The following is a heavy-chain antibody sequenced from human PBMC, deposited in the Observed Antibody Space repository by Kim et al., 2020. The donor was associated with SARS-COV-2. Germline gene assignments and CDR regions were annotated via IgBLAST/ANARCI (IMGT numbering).Heavy chain of an antibody. CDR3: ASLGPYCSGGSCYPGGMDV. CDR2: IYPGDSDT. CDR1: GYSFTSYW. V-gene: IGHV5-51*01. D-gene: IGHD2-15*01. Sequence: GESVKISCKGSGYSFTSYWIGWVRQMPGKGLEWMGIIYPGDSDTRYSPSFQGQVTISADKSISTAYLQWSSLKASDTAMYYCASLGPYCSGGSCYPGGMDVWGQGTTVTVSS. J-gene: IGHJ6*02.